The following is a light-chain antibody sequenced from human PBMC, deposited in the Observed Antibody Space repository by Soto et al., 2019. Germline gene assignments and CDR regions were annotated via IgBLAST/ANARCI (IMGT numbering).Light chain of an antibody. J-gene: IGKJ4*01. CDR3: QQRNNWPLLWT. V-gene: IGKV3-11*01. Sequence: EIVLTQSPATLSLSPGERATLSCRASQSVGSSLAWYQQKPGQAPRFLIYDTSNRATGIPARFSGSGSGTDFTLAISSLEPEDFAVYYCQQRNNWPLLWTFGGGTKVEIK. CDR2: DTS. CDR1: QSVGSS.